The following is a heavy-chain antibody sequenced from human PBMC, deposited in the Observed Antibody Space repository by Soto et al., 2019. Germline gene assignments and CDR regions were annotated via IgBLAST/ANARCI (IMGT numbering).Heavy chain of an antibody. V-gene: IGHV3-23*01. J-gene: IGHJ4*02. D-gene: IGHD2-21*02. Sequence: EVQLLESGGGLVQPGGSLRLSCAASGFTFSSYAISWVRQAPGKGLGWVSAGSGSGGTTYYADSVKGRFTISRDNSKNTLYLQMNSLRAEDTAVYYCAKSDGGFDYWGQGTLVTVSS. CDR1: GFTFSSYA. CDR3: AKSDGGFDY. CDR2: GSGSGGTT.